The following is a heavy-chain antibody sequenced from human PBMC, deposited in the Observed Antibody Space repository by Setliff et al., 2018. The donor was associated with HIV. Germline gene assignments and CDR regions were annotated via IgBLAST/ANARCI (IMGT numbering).Heavy chain of an antibody. CDR2: IQYDGKRI. J-gene: IGHJ3*02. CDR3: TTLVGANPWHDAFDI. CDR1: GFAFSTYG. V-gene: IGHV3-30*02. Sequence: PGGSLRLSCAASGFAFSTYGMHWVRQAPGKGLEWVAFIQYDGKRIYYGESVNGRFTISRDNTKNTVYLQMNSLRAEDTAVYYCTTLVGANPWHDAFDIWGHGTKVTV. D-gene: IGHD1-26*01.